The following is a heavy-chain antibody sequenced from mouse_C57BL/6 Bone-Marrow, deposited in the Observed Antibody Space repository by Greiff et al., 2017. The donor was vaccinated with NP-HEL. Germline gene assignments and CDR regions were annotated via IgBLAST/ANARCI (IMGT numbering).Heavy chain of an antibody. CDR1: GYAFSSSW. CDR3: APQIYYYGSSYPYWYFDV. Sequence: QVQLKESGPELVKPGASVKISCKASGYAFSSSWMNWVKQRPGKGLEWIGRIYPGDGDTNYNGKFKGKATLTADKSSSTAYMQLSSLTSEDSSVYFCAPQIYYYGSSYPYWYFDVWGTGTMVTVSS. D-gene: IGHD1-1*01. CDR2: IYPGDGDT. J-gene: IGHJ1*03. V-gene: IGHV1-82*01.